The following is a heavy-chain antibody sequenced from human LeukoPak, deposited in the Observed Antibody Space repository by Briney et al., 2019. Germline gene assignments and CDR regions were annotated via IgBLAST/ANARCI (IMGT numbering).Heavy chain of an antibody. CDR1: GFTVSSNE. CDR2: ISGGST. CDR3: ARATYDYVWGSYRYDFDFDY. J-gene: IGHJ4*02. Sequence: PGGSLRLSCAASGFTVSSNEMSWVRQAPGKGLEWVSSISGGSTYYADSRKGRFTISRDNAKNTLYLQMNSLRAEDTAVYYCARATYDYVWGSYRYDFDFDYWGQGTLVTVSS. V-gene: IGHV3-38-3*01. D-gene: IGHD3-16*02.